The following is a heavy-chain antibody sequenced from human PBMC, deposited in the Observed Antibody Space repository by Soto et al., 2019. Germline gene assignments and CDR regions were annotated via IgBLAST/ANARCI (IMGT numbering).Heavy chain of an antibody. J-gene: IGHJ4*02. V-gene: IGHV2-5*01. CDR1: GFSLTTSGIT. Sequence: QITLKESGPTLVKPTQTLTLTCTVSGFSLTTSGITLGWIRQPPGKAPEWLALGYQYSPSLNSRLTITMDTAKNQVVLTVTNMDPVDTATYYCTLRQDSSRGPIYWGQGILVTVSS. CDR3: TLRQDSSRGPIY. CDR2: GY. D-gene: IGHD6-13*01.